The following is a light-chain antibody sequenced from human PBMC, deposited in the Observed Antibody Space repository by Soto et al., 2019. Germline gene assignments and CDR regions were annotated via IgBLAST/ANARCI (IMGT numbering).Light chain of an antibody. CDR3: QSYDSTLKTYV. Sequence: QSVLTQPPSVSGAPGQRVTISCAGGSSNIGAGYDVHWYQHIPGTAPKLLIYINTNRPSGVPDRFSGSRSGPSASLAITGLQAQDEAVYFCQSYDSTLKTYVFGSGTKV. CDR2: INT. J-gene: IGLJ1*01. V-gene: IGLV1-40*01. CDR1: SSNIGAGYD.